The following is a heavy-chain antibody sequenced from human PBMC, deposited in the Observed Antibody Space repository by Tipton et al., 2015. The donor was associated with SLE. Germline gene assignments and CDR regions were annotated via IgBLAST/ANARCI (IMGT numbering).Heavy chain of an antibody. Sequence: GSLRLSCAASGFTFSSYGMHWVRQAPGKGLEWVSSISSSSSYIYYADSVKGRFTISRDNAKNSLYLQMNSLRAEDTAVYYCARDNIVVVGAFDIWGQGTMVTVSS. D-gene: IGHD2-15*01. J-gene: IGHJ3*02. CDR1: GFTFSSYG. CDR2: ISSSSSYI. CDR3: ARDNIVVVGAFDI. V-gene: IGHV3-21*01.